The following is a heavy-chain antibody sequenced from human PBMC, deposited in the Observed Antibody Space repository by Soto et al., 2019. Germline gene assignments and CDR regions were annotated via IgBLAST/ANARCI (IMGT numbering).Heavy chain of an antibody. CDR3: ARRARPDFYYMDV. CDR1: GFTLSGYA. Sequence: EVQLAESGGGLAQPGGSLRLSCAASGFTLSGYAMDWVRQAPGKGLEYVSGISSNGVGTYYANSVQGRFTISRDNSTNTVYRQMGSLRPEDMAVYYCARRARPDFYYMDVWGNGTTVTVSS. V-gene: IGHV3-64*01. D-gene: IGHD6-6*01. CDR2: ISSNGVGT. J-gene: IGHJ6*03.